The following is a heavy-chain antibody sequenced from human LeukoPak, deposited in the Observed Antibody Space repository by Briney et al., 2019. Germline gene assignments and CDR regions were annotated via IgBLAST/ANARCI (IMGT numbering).Heavy chain of an antibody. D-gene: IGHD1-20*01. CDR1: GGTFSSYA. J-gene: IGHJ4*02. CDR2: IIPIFGTA. V-gene: IGHV1-69*05. Sequence: ASVKVSCKASGGTFSSYAISWVRQAPGQGLEWMGGIIPIFGTANYAQKFQGRVTITTDESTSTAYMELSSLRSEDTAVYYCARERTRYNWNHPSYYFDYWGQGTLVTVSS. CDR3: ARERTRYNWNHPSYYFDY.